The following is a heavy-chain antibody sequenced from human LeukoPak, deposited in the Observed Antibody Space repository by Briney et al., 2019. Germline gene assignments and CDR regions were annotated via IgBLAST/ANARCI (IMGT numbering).Heavy chain of an antibody. V-gene: IGHV3-53*01. J-gene: IGHJ4*02. Sequence: PGGSLRLSCAASGFTFSSNYMSWVRRAPGQGLEWVSGIYSGGSTYYADSVKGRFTISRDNSKNTLYLQMNSLRAEDTAVYYCASQGVDSSGYYFDYWGQGTLVTVSS. CDR1: GFTFSSNY. D-gene: IGHD3-22*01. CDR2: IYSGGST. CDR3: ASQGVDSSGYYFDY.